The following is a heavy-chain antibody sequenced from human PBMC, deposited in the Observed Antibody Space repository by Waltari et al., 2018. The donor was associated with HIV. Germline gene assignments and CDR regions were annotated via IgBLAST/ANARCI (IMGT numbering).Heavy chain of an antibody. CDR1: VCTFTGYY. CDR3: ARARYYYDSSGSTGTLAY. V-gene: IGHV1-2*02. D-gene: IGHD3-22*01. Sequence: QVQLVQSGAEVKKPGASVKVSCKASVCTFTGYYILWVRQAPGLGLEWMGWINPNSGGTNYAQKFQGRVTMTRDTSISTAYMELSRLRSDDTAVYYCARARYYYDSSGSTGTLAYWGQGTLVTVSS. CDR2: INPNSGGT. J-gene: IGHJ4*02.